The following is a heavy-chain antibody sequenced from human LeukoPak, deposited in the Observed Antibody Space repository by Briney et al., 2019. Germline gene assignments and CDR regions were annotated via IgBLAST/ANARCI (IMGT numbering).Heavy chain of an antibody. CDR2: ITSSGNYM. CDR3: ARGYCSSTSCSIDY. Sequence: GGSLRLSCAASGFIFSDYSMNWVRQAPGKGLEWVSSITSSGNYMYYADSVKGRFTISRDNAKNSLYLQMNSLRAEDTAVYYCARGYCSSTSCSIDYWGQGTLVTVSS. J-gene: IGHJ4*02. V-gene: IGHV3-21*01. CDR1: GFIFSDYS. D-gene: IGHD2-2*01.